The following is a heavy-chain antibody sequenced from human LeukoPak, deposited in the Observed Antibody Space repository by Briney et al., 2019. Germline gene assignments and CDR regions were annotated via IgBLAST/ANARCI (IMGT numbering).Heavy chain of an antibody. Sequence: GGSLRLSCAASGFTFSSYAMNWVRQAPGKGLEWVPTISGSGGSTYYADSVKGRFTISRDNSKNTLYLQMNSLRAEDTAVYYCAKDRNWNYAWFDPWGQGTLVTVSS. V-gene: IGHV3-23*01. CDR3: AKDRNWNYAWFDP. D-gene: IGHD1-7*01. CDR1: GFTFSSYA. J-gene: IGHJ5*02. CDR2: ISGSGGST.